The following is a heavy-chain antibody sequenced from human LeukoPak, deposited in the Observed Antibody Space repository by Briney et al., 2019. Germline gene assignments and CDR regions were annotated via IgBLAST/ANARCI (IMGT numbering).Heavy chain of an antibody. CDR2: IKQDGSEK. J-gene: IGHJ5*02. Sequence: GGSLTLSCAASGFTFSSYWMTWVRQAPGKGLEWVANIKQDGSEKYYVDSVKGRFTISRDNAKNSLYLQMNSLRAEDTAVYYCARPYSSDWYGWFDPWGQGTVVADSS. V-gene: IGHV3-7*04. CDR1: GFTFSSYW. D-gene: IGHD6-13*01. CDR3: ARPYSSDWYGWFDP.